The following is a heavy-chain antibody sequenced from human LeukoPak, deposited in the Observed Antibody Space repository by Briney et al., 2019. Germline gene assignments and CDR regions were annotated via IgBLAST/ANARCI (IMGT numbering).Heavy chain of an antibody. CDR3: ARGFAAPLGY. V-gene: IGHV4-34*01. CDR1: GGSFSGYY. CDR2: INHSGRT. J-gene: IGHJ4*02. Sequence: SETLSLTCAVYGGSFSGYYWSWIRQPPGKGLGWIGEINHSGRTNYNPFLKSRVTISVDTSKNQFSLKLSSVTAADTAVYYCARGFAAPLGYWGQGTLVTVSS. D-gene: IGHD6-13*01.